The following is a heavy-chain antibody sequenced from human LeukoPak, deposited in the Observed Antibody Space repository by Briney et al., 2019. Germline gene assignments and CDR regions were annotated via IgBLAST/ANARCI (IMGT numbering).Heavy chain of an antibody. J-gene: IGHJ3*02. D-gene: IGHD2-21*01. Sequence: SVKVSCKASGGTFSSYTISWVRQAPGQGLEWMGRIIPILGIANYAQKFQGRVTITADKSTSTAYMELSSLRAEDTAVYYCAREIGDCGGDCYLGAFDIWGQGTMVTVSS. CDR1: GGTFSSYT. CDR3: AREIGDCGGDCYLGAFDI. CDR2: IIPILGIA. V-gene: IGHV1-69*04.